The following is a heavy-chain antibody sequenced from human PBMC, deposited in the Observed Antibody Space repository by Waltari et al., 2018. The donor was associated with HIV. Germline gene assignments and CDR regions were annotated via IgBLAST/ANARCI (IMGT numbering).Heavy chain of an antibody. D-gene: IGHD3-22*01. J-gene: IGHJ4*02. CDR2: INAGDGNT. V-gene: IGHV1-3*01. CDR3: ARLSLLVVVGPGFDY. Sequence: QVQLVQSGAEVEKPGASAKVSCKASGFTFHGYAFHWVRQAPGQRLEWMGWINAGDGNTKYAQKFKGRVTMTRETSASTAYMELSSLTSEDTAVYYCARLSLLVVVGPGFDYWGQGTLVTVSS. CDR1: GFTFHGYA.